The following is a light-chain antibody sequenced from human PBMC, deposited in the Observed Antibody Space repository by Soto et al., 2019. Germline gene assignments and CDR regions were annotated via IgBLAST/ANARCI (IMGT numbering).Light chain of an antibody. CDR1: SSDVGSYNL. Sequence: QSALTQPASVSGSPGQSITISCTGTSSDVGSYNLVSWYQQHPGKAPKLMIYEGSKRPSGVSNRFSGSKSGNTASLTISGLQAEAEADYYCCSYAGSSTRYVFGTGPKLTVL. V-gene: IGLV2-23*01. J-gene: IGLJ1*01. CDR2: EGS. CDR3: CSYAGSSTRYV.